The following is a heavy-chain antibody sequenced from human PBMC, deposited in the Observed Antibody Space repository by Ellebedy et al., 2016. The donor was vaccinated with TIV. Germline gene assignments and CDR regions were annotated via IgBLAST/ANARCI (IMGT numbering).Heavy chain of an antibody. Sequence: MPSETLSLTCTVSGGSISSYYWNWVRQPAGTGLEWIGRIYPIGYTNYNPSLRSQVTLSFDTSKDQFSLKLSSVTAADTAVYYCARGDRRASMVIFDNWGQGTLVTVSS. CDR1: GGSISSYY. D-gene: IGHD4/OR15-4a*01. V-gene: IGHV4-4*07. J-gene: IGHJ4*02. CDR3: ARGDRRASMVIFDN. CDR2: IYPIGYT.